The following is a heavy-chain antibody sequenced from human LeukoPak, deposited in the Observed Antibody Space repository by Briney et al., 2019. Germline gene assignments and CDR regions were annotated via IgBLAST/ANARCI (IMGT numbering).Heavy chain of an antibody. CDR2: INPNSGGT. Sequence: ASVKVSCKASGYTFTGYYMHWVRQAPGQGLEWMGWINPNSGGTNYAQKFQGRVPMTRDTSISTAYMELSRLRSDDTAVYYCARDPAAAADFYYYYGMDVWGQGTTVTVSS. D-gene: IGHD6-13*01. CDR3: ARDPAAAADFYYYYGMDV. V-gene: IGHV1-2*02. CDR1: GYTFTGYY. J-gene: IGHJ6*02.